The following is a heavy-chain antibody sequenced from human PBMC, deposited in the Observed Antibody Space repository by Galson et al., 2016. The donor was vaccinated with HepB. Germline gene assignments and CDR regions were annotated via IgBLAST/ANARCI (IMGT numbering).Heavy chain of an antibody. D-gene: IGHD5-18*01. CDR2: TSSSGSTI. Sequence: SLRLSCAASGFNFGDYYMSWIRQAPGKGLEWLTYTSSSGSTIHYADSVKGRFTISRDNAKNSLYLQMSSLRDEDTAVYYCARDPLGYSYALVRYFDYWGQGTLVTVSS. V-gene: IGHV3-11*04. J-gene: IGHJ4*02. CDR3: ARDPLGYSYALVRYFDY. CDR1: GFNFGDYY.